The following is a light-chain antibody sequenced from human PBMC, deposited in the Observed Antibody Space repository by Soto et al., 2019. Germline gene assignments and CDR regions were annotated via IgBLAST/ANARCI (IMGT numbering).Light chain of an antibody. CDR1: QNVFSS. Sequence: EIVLTQSPVTLSLSPGERATLSCRASQNVFSSLAWYQQKPGQAPRLLIYDTSTRATGIPARFRGSGSGTDFTLTISSLEPEDFAVYYCHQRSNWPLTFGGGTKVEIK. V-gene: IGKV3-11*01. J-gene: IGKJ4*01. CDR3: HQRSNWPLT. CDR2: DTS.